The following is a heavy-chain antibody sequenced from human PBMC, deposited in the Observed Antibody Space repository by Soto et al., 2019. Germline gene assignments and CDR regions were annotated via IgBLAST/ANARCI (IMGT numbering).Heavy chain of an antibody. V-gene: IGHV4-4*02. J-gene: IGHJ6*02. D-gene: IGHD6-6*01. CDR3: ARVEIGQLAKIGYGMDV. CDR1: GDYIISINW. CDR2: IHHDGPT. Sequence: PSETQSLTCAISGDYIISINWWTWVRQLPGQGLEWIGEIHHDGPTYYNPSLKSRVTISVDTSKNQFSLKLSSVTAADTAVYYCARVEIGQLAKIGYGMDVCVQGTTVTVSS.